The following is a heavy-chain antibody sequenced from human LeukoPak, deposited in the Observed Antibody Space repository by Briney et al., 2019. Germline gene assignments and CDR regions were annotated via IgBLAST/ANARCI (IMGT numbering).Heavy chain of an antibody. CDR2: ISGDSRYT. V-gene: IGHV3-11*05. J-gene: IGHJ5*02. CDR1: GFTFSDYY. Sequence: GGSLRLSCAASGFTFSDYYMSWMRQAPGKGLEWVSYISGDSRYTNYADSAKGRFTISRDTARNSLYLQMNSLRAEDTAVYYCARAGYDTLTGYQHNWFDPWGQGTLVTVSS. D-gene: IGHD3-9*01. CDR3: ARAGYDTLTGYQHNWFDP.